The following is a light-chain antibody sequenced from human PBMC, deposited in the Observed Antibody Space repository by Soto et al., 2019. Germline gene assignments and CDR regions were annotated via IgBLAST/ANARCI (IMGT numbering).Light chain of an antibody. CDR1: QSVSTY. V-gene: IGKV3-11*01. Sequence: DIVLTQSPATLSLSPGERATLSCRASQSVSTYLAWYKQKPGQAPRLLIYDASNRATGIPARFSGSGSGTDFTRTISSLEPEDFAVYSCQQRTNWPRTFGPGNKVDIK. J-gene: IGKJ1*01. CDR3: QQRTNWPRT. CDR2: DAS.